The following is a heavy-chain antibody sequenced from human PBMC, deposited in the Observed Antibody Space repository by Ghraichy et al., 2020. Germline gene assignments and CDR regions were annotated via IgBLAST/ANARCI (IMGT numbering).Heavy chain of an antibody. Sequence: ESLNISCAVYGGSFSGYYWSWIRQPPGKGLEWIGEITHSGSTNCDPSLKSRVTISVDTSKNHFSLKLTSVTAADTAVYYCARGRGYYDNSGYSPFDYWGQGTLVTVSS. CDR2: ITHSGST. V-gene: IGHV4-34*01. CDR1: GGSFSGYY. J-gene: IGHJ4*02. D-gene: IGHD3-22*01. CDR3: ARGRGYYDNSGYSPFDY.